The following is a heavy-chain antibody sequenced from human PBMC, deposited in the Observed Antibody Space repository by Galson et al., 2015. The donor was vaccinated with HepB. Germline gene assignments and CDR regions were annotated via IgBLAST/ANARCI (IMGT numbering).Heavy chain of an antibody. J-gene: IGHJ6*02. CDR3: AKRRGGYDPFYYYYYGMDV. Sequence: SLRLSCAASGFTFGNYGMHWVRQAPGKGLEWVAVISYDGSNKYYADSVKGRFTISRDNSKNTLYLQMNSLRAEDTAVYYCAKRRGGYDPFYYYYYGMDVWGQGTTVTVSS. V-gene: IGHV3-30*18. D-gene: IGHD5-12*01. CDR1: GFTFGNYG. CDR2: ISYDGSNK.